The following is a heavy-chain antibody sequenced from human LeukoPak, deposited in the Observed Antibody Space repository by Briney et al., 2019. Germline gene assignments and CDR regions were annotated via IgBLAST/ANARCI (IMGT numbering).Heavy chain of an antibody. CDR1: GFTFSSYG. CDR3: AEAKYSGYLPRAGMDV. V-gene: IGHV3-30*18. Sequence: PGRSLRLSCAASGFTFSSYGMHWVCQAPGKGLEWVAVISYDGSNKYYADSVKGRFTISRDNSKNTLYLQMNSLRAEDTAVYYCAEAKYSGYLPRAGMDVWGQGTTVTVSS. D-gene: IGHD5-12*01. J-gene: IGHJ6*02. CDR2: ISYDGSNK.